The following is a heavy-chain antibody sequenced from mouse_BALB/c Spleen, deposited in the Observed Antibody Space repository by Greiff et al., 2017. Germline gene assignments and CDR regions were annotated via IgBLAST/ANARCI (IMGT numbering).Heavy chain of an antibody. Sequence: VQLQQSGAELVRPGSSVKISCKASGYAFSSYWMNWVKQRPGQGLEWIGRIYPGDGDTNYNGKFKGKATLTADKSSSASYMQISSLTSEDSAVYFCASSYGYPLGYLDDWGAGTTVTVSS. CDR1: GYAFSSYW. D-gene: IGHD1-2*01. CDR3: ASSYGYPLGYLDD. CDR2: IYPGDGDT. J-gene: IGHJ1*01. V-gene: IGHV1-80*01.